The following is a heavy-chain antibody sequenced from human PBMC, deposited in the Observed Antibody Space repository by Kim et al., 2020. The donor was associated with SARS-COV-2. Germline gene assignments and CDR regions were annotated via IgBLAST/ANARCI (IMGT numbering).Heavy chain of an antibody. D-gene: IGHD6-6*01. J-gene: IGHJ4*02. Sequence: SETLSLTCTVSGGSVSSGSYYWSWIRQPPGKGLEWIGYIYYSGSTNYNPSLKSRVTISVDTSKNQFSLKLSSVTAADTAVYYCARGGSSSTGDFDYWGQGTLVTVSS. CDR1: GGSVSSGSYY. CDR3: ARGGSSSTGDFDY. CDR2: IYYSGST. V-gene: IGHV4-61*01.